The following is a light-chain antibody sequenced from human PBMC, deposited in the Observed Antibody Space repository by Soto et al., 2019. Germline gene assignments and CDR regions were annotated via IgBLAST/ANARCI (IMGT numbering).Light chain of an antibody. CDR1: SSDVGYYNY. J-gene: IGLJ2*01. CDR2: EVS. V-gene: IGLV2-8*01. Sequence: QSALTQPPSASGSPGQSVTISCTGTSSDVGYYNYVSWYQQHPGKAPKLMIYEVSKRPSGVPDRFSGSKSGNTASLTVSGLQAEDEADYYCATWDDSLPAVFGGGTKLTVL. CDR3: ATWDDSLPAV.